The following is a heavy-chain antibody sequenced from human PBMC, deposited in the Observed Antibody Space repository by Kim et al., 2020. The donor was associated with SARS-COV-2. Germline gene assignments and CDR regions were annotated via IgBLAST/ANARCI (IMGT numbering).Heavy chain of an antibody. Sequence: GGSLRLSCAASGFTFSSYAMSWVRQAPGKGLEWVSAISGSGGSTYYADSVKGRFTISRDNSKNTLYLQMNSLRAEDTAVYYCAKTLFWYYYGSGQDYFDYWGQGTLVTVSS. V-gene: IGHV3-23*01. CDR2: ISGSGGST. J-gene: IGHJ4*02. CDR3: AKTLFWYYYGSGQDYFDY. D-gene: IGHD3-10*01. CDR1: GFTFSSYA.